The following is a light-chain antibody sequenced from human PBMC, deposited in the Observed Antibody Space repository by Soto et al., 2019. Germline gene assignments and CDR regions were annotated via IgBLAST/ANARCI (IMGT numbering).Light chain of an antibody. V-gene: IGLV2-14*01. CDR1: SSDVGGHNY. Sequence: QSALTQPASVSGSPGQSITISCTGTSSDVGGHNYVSWYQQHPGKAPKLMIYEVSNRPSGVSNRFSGSKSGNTASLTISGLQAEDEGDYFCSSYGSTSTRYVFGTGTKLTVL. CDR2: EVS. CDR3: SSYGSTSTRYV. J-gene: IGLJ1*01.